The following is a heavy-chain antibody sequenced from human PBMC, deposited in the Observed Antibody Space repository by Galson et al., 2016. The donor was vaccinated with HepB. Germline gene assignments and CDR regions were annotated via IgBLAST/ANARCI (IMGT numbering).Heavy chain of an antibody. CDR1: GFIFSDYY. J-gene: IGHJ6*02. D-gene: IGHD2-2*01. Sequence: SLRLSCAASGFIFSDYYMSWIRQAPGKGLEWVSYISSSGSTIYYADSVKGRFTISRDNAKNSLYLQMNSLRAEDTAVYYCARDAYCSSTSCYLRLGMDVWGQGTTVTVSS. V-gene: IGHV3-11*04. CDR3: ARDAYCSSTSCYLRLGMDV. CDR2: ISSSGSTI.